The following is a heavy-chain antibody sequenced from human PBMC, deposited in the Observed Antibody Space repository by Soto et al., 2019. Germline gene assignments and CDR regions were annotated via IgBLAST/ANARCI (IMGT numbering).Heavy chain of an antibody. J-gene: IGHJ6*02. CDR3: ARGLVAAPPRYYGMDV. Sequence: PSETLSLICTVSGGSISSGGYYWSWIRQNPGKGLEWIGYIYYSGSTYYNPSLKSRVTISVDTSKNQFSLKLSSVTAADTAVYYRARGLVAAPPRYYGMDVWGQGTTVTVSS. CDR2: IYYSGST. D-gene: IGHD6-25*01. V-gene: IGHV4-31*03. CDR1: GGSISSGGYY.